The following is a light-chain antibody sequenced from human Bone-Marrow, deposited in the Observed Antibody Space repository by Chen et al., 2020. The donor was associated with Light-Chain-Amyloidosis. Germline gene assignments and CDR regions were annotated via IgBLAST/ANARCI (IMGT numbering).Light chain of an antibody. Sequence: TVLTQSSVTLSGSPGERANLSCRANQSVNNNLAWYQQRPDQPPRLLIYGASTRATGIPARFSGTGSGTEFTLTISSMQSEDFALYYCQQFDKGPQTFGQGTKVEIK. J-gene: IGKJ1*01. CDR1: QSVNNN. CDR3: QQFDKGPQT. CDR2: GAS. V-gene: IGKV3-15*01.